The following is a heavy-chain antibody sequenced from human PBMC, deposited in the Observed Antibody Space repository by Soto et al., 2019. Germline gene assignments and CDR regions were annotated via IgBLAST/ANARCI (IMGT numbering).Heavy chain of an antibody. J-gene: IGHJ4*02. CDR3: TTRMTAHFDY. D-gene: IGHD2-21*02. CDR2: IYYSGST. V-gene: IGHV4-59*01. Sequence: PSETLSLTCTVSGGSISSYYWSWIRQPPGKGLEWIGYIYYSGSTNYNPSLKSRVTISVDTSKNQFSLKLSSVTAADTAVYYCTTRMTAHFDYWGQGVLVTVSS. CDR1: GGSISSYY.